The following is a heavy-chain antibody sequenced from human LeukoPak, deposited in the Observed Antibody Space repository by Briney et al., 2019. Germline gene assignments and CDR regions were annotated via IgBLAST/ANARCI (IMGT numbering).Heavy chain of an antibody. Sequence: GRSLRLSCAASGFTFSSYGMHWVRQAPGKGLEWVAVIWYDGSNKYCADSVKGRFTISRDNSKNTLYLQMNSLRAEDTAVYYCAKGLTYYYDSSGFPPYFDYWGQGTLVTVSS. CDR3: AKGLTYYYDSSGFPPYFDY. J-gene: IGHJ4*02. D-gene: IGHD3-22*01. CDR2: IWYDGSNK. CDR1: GFTFSSYG. V-gene: IGHV3-33*06.